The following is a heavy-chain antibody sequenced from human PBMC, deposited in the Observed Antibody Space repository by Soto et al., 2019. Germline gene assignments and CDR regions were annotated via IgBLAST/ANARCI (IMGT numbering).Heavy chain of an antibody. CDR3: ASVRRPQLHYLHY. V-gene: IGHV4-39*01. D-gene: IGHD3-10*01. J-gene: IGHJ4*02. Sequence: PGKGLEWLGSIFYTGTTYSNPSLKSRLTISADTSENQFSLRLNSVTAADTAVYYCASVRRPQLHYLHYWCPGIPVTV. CDR2: IFYTGTT.